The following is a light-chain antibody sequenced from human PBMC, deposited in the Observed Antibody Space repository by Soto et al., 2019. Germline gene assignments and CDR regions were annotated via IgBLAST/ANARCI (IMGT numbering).Light chain of an antibody. CDR1: QSISSW. J-gene: IGKJ1*01. CDR2: DAS. CDR3: QQYNSNSTWN. V-gene: IGKV1-5*01. Sequence: DIHLTQSPSTLSATAGDRFTITCRASQSISSWLAWYQHKPRKAPKLXXYDASNRDSGVPSRFSGSGCATEYSPTTSNLQHPDFVAYYGQQYNSNSTWNFGQGTKVDIK.